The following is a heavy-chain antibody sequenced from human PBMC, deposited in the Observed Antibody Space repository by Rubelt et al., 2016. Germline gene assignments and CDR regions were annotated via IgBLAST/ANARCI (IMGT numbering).Heavy chain of an antibody. J-gene: IGHJ5*02. CDR2: ISAYNGNT. Sequence: QVQLVQSGAEVKKPGASVKVSCKASGYTFTSYGISWVRQAPGHGLEWMGWISAYNGNTNYGQKLPCTVTWTPGLSPRTAYMGLGGLRSDDTAGYYCAGWYGSGGYGHWFDPWGQGTLVTVSS. CDR1: GYTFTSYG. CDR3: AGWYGSGGYGHWFDP. V-gene: IGHV1-18*01. D-gene: IGHD3-10*01.